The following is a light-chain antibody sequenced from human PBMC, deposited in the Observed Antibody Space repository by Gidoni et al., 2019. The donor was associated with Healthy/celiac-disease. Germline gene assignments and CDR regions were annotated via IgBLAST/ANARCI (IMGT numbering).Light chain of an antibody. CDR1: QSVSSSH. Sequence: EFVLTQSPGTLSLSPGERATLSCRASQSVSSSHLAWYQQKPGQAPRLLIYGASSRATSIPDRFSGSGSGTDFTLTISRLEPEDFAVYYCQQYGSSPPYTFGQGTKLEIK. V-gene: IGKV3-20*01. J-gene: IGKJ2*01. CDR2: GAS. CDR3: QQYGSSPPYT.